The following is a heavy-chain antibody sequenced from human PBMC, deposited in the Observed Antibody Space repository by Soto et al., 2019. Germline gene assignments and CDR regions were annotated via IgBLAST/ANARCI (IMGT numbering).Heavy chain of an antibody. CDR3: ARHLGCSGGSCYPNWFDP. D-gene: IGHD2-15*01. CDR1: GGSISTTYY. Sequence: PSETLSLTCAVSGGSISTTYYWGWVRQPPGKGLEWIGTIYYSGSTYYNPSLKSRVTISVDTSKNQFSLKLSSVTAADTAVYYCARHLGCSGGSCYPNWFDPWGQGTLVTVSS. J-gene: IGHJ5*02. V-gene: IGHV4-39*01. CDR2: IYYSGST.